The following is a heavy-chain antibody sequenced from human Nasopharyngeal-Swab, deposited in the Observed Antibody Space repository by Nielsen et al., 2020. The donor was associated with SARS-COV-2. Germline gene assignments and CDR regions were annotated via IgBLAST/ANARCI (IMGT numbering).Heavy chain of an antibody. CDR2: IYYSGST. CDR1: SGSISSGGYY. D-gene: IGHD3-16*01. J-gene: IGHJ3*02. CDR3: ARFCSWGAFDI. Sequence: LTLSCTVSSGSISSGGYYWSWIRQHPGKGLEWIGYIYYSGSTYYNPSLKSRVTITVDTSKNQLSLKLSSVTAADTAVYYCARFCSWGAFDIWGQGTMVTDSS. V-gene: IGHV4-31*03.